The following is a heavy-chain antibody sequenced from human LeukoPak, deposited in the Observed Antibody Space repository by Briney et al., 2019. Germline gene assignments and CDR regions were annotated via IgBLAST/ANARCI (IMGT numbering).Heavy chain of an antibody. D-gene: IGHD6-13*01. J-gene: IGHJ4*02. CDR3: ARGLRIAAAGHFGY. V-gene: IGHV1-69-2*01. Sequence: ASVKVSCKVSGYTFTDYYMHWVQQAPGKGLEWMGLVYPEDGETIYAEKFQGRVTITADTSTDTAYMELSSLRSEDTAVYYCARGLRIAAAGHFGYWGQGTLVTVSS. CDR2: VYPEDGET. CDR1: GYTFTDYY.